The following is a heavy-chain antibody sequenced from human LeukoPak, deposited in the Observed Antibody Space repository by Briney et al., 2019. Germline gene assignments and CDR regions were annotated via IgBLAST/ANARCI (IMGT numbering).Heavy chain of an antibody. J-gene: IGHJ5*02. V-gene: IGHV1-69*01. Sequence: SVKVSCKASGGTFSSYAISWVRQAPGRGLEWMGGIIPIFGTANYAQKFQGRVTITADESTSTAYMELSSLRSEDTAVYYCASLFSGSYLPHTTYWLDPWGQGTLVTVSS. CDR3: ASLFSGSYLPHTTYWLDP. CDR2: IIPIFGTA. CDR1: GGTFSSYA. D-gene: IGHD1-26*01.